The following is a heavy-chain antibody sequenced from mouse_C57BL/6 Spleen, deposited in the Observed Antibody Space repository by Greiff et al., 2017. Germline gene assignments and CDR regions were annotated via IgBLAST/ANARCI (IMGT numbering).Heavy chain of an antibody. D-gene: IGHD2-2*01. Sequence: DVHLVESGGGLVKPGGSLKLSCAASGFTFSDYGMHWVRQAPEKGLEWVAYISSGSSTIYYADTVKGRFTISRDNAKNTLFLQMTSLRSEDTAMYYCARPRGYAWFAYWGQGTLVTVSA. CDR1: GFTFSDYG. J-gene: IGHJ3*01. CDR2: ISSGSSTI. V-gene: IGHV5-17*01. CDR3: ARPRGYAWFAY.